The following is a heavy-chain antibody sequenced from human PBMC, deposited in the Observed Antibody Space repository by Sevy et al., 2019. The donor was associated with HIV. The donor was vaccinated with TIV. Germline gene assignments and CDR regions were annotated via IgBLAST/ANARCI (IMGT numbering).Heavy chain of an antibody. J-gene: IGHJ4*02. Sequence: SETLSLTCSVSGGSIYSGGYYWTWIRQHPGKGLECIGYIYYSGSTYYNPSLKSRVTISVDTSKNQFSLKLSSVTAADTAVYYCAVAVRGDHLYNFDYWGQGTLVTVSS. D-gene: IGHD3-10*01. CDR2: IYYSGST. CDR1: GGSIYSGGYY. V-gene: IGHV4-31*03. CDR3: AVAVRGDHLYNFDY.